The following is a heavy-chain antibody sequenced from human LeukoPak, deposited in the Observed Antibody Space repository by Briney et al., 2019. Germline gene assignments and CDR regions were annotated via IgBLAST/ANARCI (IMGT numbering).Heavy chain of an antibody. V-gene: IGHV4-59*01. D-gene: IGHD4-17*01. Sequence: SETLSLTCTVSGGPISSYYWSWIRQPPGKGLEWIGYIYYSGSTNYNPSLKSRVTISVDTSKNQFSLKLSSVTAADTAVYFCARVGGRTVTSYYFDYWGQGTLVAVSS. CDR1: GGPISSYY. J-gene: IGHJ4*02. CDR3: ARVGGRTVTSYYFDY. CDR2: IYYSGST.